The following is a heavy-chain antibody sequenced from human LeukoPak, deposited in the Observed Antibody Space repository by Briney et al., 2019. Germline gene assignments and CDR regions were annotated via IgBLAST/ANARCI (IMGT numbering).Heavy chain of an antibody. V-gene: IGHV4-39*01. J-gene: IGHJ4*02. Sequence: PSETLSLTCTVSGGSISSSSYYWGWIGQPPGKGLEWIVSIYYSGSTYYNPSLKSRVTISVDTSKNQFSLKLSSVTAADTAVYYCASYYCGNSGSDYWGQGTLVTVSS. D-gene: IGHD4-23*01. CDR3: ASYYCGNSGSDY. CDR1: GGSISSSSYY. CDR2: IYYSGST.